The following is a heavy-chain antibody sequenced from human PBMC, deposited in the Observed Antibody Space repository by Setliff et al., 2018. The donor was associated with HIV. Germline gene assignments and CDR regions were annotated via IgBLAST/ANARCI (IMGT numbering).Heavy chain of an antibody. J-gene: IGHJ4*02. V-gene: IGHV1-18*01. Sequence: GASVKVSCKASGYTFTSYGISWVRQAPGQGLEWMGWISAYNGNTNYAQKLQGRVTMTTDTSTSTAYMELRSLRSDDTAVYYCARGGVCSGGSCYPAGLLDYWGQGTLVTVSS. CDR2: ISAYNGNT. CDR1: GYTFTSYG. CDR3: ARGGVCSGGSCYPAGLLDY. D-gene: IGHD2-15*01.